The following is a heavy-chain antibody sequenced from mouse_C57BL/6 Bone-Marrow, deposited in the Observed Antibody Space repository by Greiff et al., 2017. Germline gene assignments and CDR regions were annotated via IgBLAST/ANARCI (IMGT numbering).Heavy chain of an antibody. Sequence: VQLQQSGTVLARPGASVKMSCKTSGYTFTSYWMHWVKQRPGQGLEWIGAIYPGNSDTSYNQKFKGKAKLTAVTSASTAYMELSSLTNEDSAVYYCTSPIYYGYVYAMDYWGQGTSVTVSS. CDR2: IYPGNSDT. J-gene: IGHJ4*01. CDR1: GYTFTSYW. V-gene: IGHV1-5*01. CDR3: TSPIYYGYVYAMDY. D-gene: IGHD2-2*01.